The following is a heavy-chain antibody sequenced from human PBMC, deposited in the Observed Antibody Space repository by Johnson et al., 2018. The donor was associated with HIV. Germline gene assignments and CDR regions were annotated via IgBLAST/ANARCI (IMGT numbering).Heavy chain of an antibody. D-gene: IGHD2-15*01. CDR2: LSYDGSNK. J-gene: IGHJ3*01. Sequence: QVQLVESGGGVVQPGRSLRLSCAASGFTFSSYALHWVRQAPGKGLEWVAVLSYDGSNKFYADSVKGRFTISRDNSKNTLYLQMNSLRAEDTAVYYCAKERGISGGFDFWGQGTRVTVSS. CDR1: GFTFSSYA. CDR3: AKERGISGGFDF. V-gene: IGHV3-30-3*02.